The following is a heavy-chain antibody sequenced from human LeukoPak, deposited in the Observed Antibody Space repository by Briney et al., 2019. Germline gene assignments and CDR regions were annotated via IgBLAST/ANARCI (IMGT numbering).Heavy chain of an antibody. D-gene: IGHD3-3*01. CDR3: VKGGKGFLEWAEQLFDY. V-gene: IGHV3-9*01. CDR1: GFTFDDYA. Sequence: PGRSLRLSCAASGFTFDDYAMHWVRQAPGKGLEWVSGISWNSGSIGYADSVKGRFTISRDNAKNSLYLQMNSLGAEDTALYYCVKGGKGFLEWAEQLFDYWGQGTLVTVSS. J-gene: IGHJ4*02. CDR2: ISWNSGSI.